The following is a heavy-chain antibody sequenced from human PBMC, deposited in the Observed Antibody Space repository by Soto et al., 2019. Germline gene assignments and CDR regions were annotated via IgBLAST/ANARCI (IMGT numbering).Heavy chain of an antibody. CDR3: ALRGYGGHSGSDY. CDR1: GGSISSYY. V-gene: IGHV4-59*01. CDR2: IYYSGST. D-gene: IGHD4-17*01. J-gene: IGHJ4*02. Sequence: QVQLQESGPGLVKPSETLSLTCQVSGGSISSYYWSWIRQSPGKGLECIGYIYYSGSTYYNPSLESRVTISVDTSKNQFSLKLSSVTAADTAVYYCALRGYGGHSGSDYWGQGALVTVSS.